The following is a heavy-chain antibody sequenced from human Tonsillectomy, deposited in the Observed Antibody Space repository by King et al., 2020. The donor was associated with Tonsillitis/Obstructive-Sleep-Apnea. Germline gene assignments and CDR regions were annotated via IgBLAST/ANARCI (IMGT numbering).Heavy chain of an antibody. D-gene: IGHD1-1*01. Sequence: TLKESGPTLVKPTQTLTLTCTFSGFSLSTSGLGVGWIRQPPGKALEWLALIFWDDDKRYSPSLKTRLTITKDTSKNQVVLIMTNMDPVDTATYYCALLYKWNEPFFFEYWGQGTLVTVSS. CDR3: ALLYKWNEPFFFEY. CDR1: GFSLSTSGLG. V-gene: IGHV2-5*02. CDR2: IFWDDDK. J-gene: IGHJ4*02.